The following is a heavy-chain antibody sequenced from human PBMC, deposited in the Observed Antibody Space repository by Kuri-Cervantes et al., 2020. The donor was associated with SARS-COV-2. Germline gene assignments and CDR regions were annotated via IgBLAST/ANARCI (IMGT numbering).Heavy chain of an antibody. CDR2: INTSGGST. V-gene: IGHV1-46*01. CDR1: GYTFTSYY. CDR3: ARDVFPSYYYDSSGPTPWKW. J-gene: IGHJ4*02. Sequence: ASVKVSCKASGYTFTSYYMHWVRQAPGQGLEWMGIINTSGGSTSYEQKFQGRVTMTRDTSTSTFYMELSSLRSEDTAVYYCARDVFPSYYYDSSGPTPWKWWGQGTLVTVSS. D-gene: IGHD3-22*01.